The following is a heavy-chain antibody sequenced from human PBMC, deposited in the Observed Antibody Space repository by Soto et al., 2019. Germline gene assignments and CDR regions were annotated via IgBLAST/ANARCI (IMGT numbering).Heavy chain of an antibody. J-gene: IGHJ4*02. D-gene: IGHD6-6*01. V-gene: IGHV6-1*01. Sequence: PSRTLSLTCAISGDSVSSNSAAWNWLRQSPSRGLEWLGRTYYRSKYYYEYAQSVKSRITINPDTSNNHFSLQLNSVTPEDTAVYYCASGGVSSSSPWSGFDYWGLGNLVTVSS. CDR3: ASGGVSSSSPWSGFDY. CDR1: GDSVSSNSAA. CDR2: TYYRSKYYY.